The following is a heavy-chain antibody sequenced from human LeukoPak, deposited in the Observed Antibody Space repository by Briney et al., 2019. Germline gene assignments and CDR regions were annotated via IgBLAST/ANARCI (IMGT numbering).Heavy chain of an antibody. CDR1: GGSISSGDYY. CDR2: IYYSGST. V-gene: IGHV4-30-4*01. J-gene: IGHJ3*02. Sequence: SQTLSLTCTVSGGSISSGDYYWSWIRQPPGKGLEWIGYIYYSGSTYYNPSLKSRVTISVDTSKNQFSLKLSSVTAADTAVYYCARDWGEASDAFDIWGQGTLVTVSS. CDR3: ARDWGEASDAFDI. D-gene: IGHD3-16*01.